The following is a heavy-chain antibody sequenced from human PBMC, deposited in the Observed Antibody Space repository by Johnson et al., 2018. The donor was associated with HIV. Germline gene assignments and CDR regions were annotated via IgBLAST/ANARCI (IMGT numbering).Heavy chain of an antibody. CDR3: AREGGYCTDGVCYFAFDI. CDR2: INWNGGST. V-gene: IGHV3-20*04. J-gene: IGHJ3*02. Sequence: VQLVESGGGVVRPGGSLRLSCTGSGFTFDDYGMSWVRQSPGKGLEWVSGINWNGGSTGHADSVTGRFTISRDNAKNSLFLQMNSLRAEDTALYYCAREGGYCTDGVCYFAFDIWGQGTMVTVSS. CDR1: GFTFDDYG. D-gene: IGHD2-8*01.